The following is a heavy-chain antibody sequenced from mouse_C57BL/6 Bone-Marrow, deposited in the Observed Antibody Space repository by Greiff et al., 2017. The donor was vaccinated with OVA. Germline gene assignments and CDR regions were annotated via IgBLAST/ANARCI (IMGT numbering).Heavy chain of an antibody. J-gene: IGHJ2*01. CDR1: GYTFTSYG. D-gene: IGHD2-1*01. CDR2: IYPRSGNT. CDR3: AFYYGNSFEY. V-gene: IGHV1-81*01. Sequence: QVQLKESGAELARPGASVKLSCKASGYTFTSYGISWVKQRTGQGLEWIGEIYPRSGNTYYNEKFKGKATLTADKSSSTAYMELRSLTSEDSAVYFCAFYYGNSFEYWGQGTTLTVSS.